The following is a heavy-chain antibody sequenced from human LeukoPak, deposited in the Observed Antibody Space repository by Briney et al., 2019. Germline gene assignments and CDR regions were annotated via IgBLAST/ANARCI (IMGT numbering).Heavy chain of an antibody. Sequence: SVKVSCKASGGTFSSYAISWVRQAPGQGLEWMGGIIPIFGTANYAQKFQGRVTITADESTSTAYMELSGLRSEDTAVYYCARDGATVTAFDYWGQGTLVTVSS. CDR1: GGTFSSYA. CDR2: IIPIFGTA. J-gene: IGHJ4*02. CDR3: ARDGATVTAFDY. D-gene: IGHD4-17*01. V-gene: IGHV1-69*13.